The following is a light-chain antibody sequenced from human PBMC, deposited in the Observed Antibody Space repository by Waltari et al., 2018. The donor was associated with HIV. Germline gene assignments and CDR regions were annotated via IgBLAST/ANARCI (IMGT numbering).Light chain of an antibody. V-gene: IGLV1-47*01. CDR3: ATWDDSLIWV. CDR1: NSNIGTNS. J-gene: IGLJ3*02. CDR2: RNN. Sequence: QPVLTQPPSASGTPGHGVTISCSGSNSNIGTNSVYWYQHLPGMAPKLLIYRNNRRPAGIPDRFSGSRSVTSASLAISGLRSEDEADYYCATWDDSLIWVFGGGTKLTVL.